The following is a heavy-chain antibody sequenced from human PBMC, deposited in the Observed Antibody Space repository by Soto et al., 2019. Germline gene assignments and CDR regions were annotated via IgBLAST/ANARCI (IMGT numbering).Heavy chain of an antibody. V-gene: IGHV3-23*01. CDR1: GFTFSSYA. Sequence: GGSLRLSCAASGFTFSSYAMSWVRQAPGKGLEWVSAISGSGGSTYYADSVKGRFTISRDNARNTLYLQMNSLRAEDTAVYYCARDLSGRADVWGQGTTVTVSS. J-gene: IGHJ6*02. CDR2: ISGSGGST. D-gene: IGHD3-10*01. CDR3: ARDLSGRADV.